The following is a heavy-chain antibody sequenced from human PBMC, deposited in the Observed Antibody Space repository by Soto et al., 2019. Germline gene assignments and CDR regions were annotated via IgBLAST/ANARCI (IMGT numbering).Heavy chain of an antibody. V-gene: IGHV4-34*01. CDR3: ARGQWLQRSEY. J-gene: IGHJ4*02. D-gene: IGHD6-19*01. CDR2: INHSGNI. CDR1: AESFSGYF. Sequence: QVQLQQWGAGLLKPSETLSLTCGVYAESFSGYFWNWIRQPPGKGLEWIGEINHSGNINYNPSLRSRVTISLDTSTNQFSLNLSSVTAAGTAVYYCARGQWLQRSEYWGQGTLVTVSS.